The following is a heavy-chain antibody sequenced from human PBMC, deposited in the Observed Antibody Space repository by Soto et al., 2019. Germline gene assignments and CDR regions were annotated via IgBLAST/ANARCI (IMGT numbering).Heavy chain of an antibody. CDR2: ISYDGSNK. Sequence: GGSLRLSCVASGFTFSSYAMHWVRQAPGKGLEWVAVISYDGSNKYYADSVKGRFTISRDNSKNTLYLQMNSLRTEDTAVYYCARDRLRYNWNDFPYYYYGMDVWGQGTTVTVSS. D-gene: IGHD1-1*01. CDR3: ARDRLRYNWNDFPYYYYGMDV. V-gene: IGHV3-30-3*01. CDR1: GFTFSSYA. J-gene: IGHJ6*02.